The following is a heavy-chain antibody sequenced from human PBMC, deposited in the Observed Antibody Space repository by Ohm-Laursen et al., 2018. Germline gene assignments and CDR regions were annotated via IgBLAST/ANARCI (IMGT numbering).Heavy chain of an antibody. CDR2: ISGSGGST. D-gene: IGHD3-3*01. CDR3: ATRTIFGVVAYGY. Sequence: SLRLSCAAPGFTFSSYAMSWVRQAPGKGLEWVSAISGSGGSTYYADSVKGRFTISRDNSKNKLYLQMNSLRAEDPAVYYCATRTIFGVVAYGYWGQGTLVTVSS. V-gene: IGHV3-23*01. J-gene: IGHJ4*02. CDR1: GFTFSSYA.